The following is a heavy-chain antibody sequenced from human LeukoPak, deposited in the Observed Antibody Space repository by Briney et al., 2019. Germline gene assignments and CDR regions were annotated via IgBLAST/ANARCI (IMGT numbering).Heavy chain of an antibody. D-gene: IGHD2-21*01. J-gene: IGHJ5*02. Sequence: SETLSLTCTVSGGSISSGSYYWSWIRQPAGKGLEWIGRIYTSGSTNYNPSLKSRVTISVDTSKNQFSLKLSSVSAADTAVYYCARGHIGPWGQGTLVTVSS. CDR1: GGSISSGSYY. CDR2: IYTSGST. CDR3: ARGHIGP. V-gene: IGHV4-61*02.